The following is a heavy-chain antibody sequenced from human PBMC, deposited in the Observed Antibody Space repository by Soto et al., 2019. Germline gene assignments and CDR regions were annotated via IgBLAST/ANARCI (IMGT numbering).Heavy chain of an antibody. D-gene: IGHD4-17*01. CDR2: INQSGST. CDR1: GGSISGYS. J-gene: IGHJ1*01. Sequence: QVQLRQWGAGLLKPSETLSLTCAVYGGSISGYSWTWVRQPPGKGLECIGEINQSGSTNYTPSLKSRVTISIDTSKKQFSLNLRSVTAADTAVYYCARGGDYEGWGQGTLVTVSS. V-gene: IGHV4-34*01. CDR3: ARGGDYEG.